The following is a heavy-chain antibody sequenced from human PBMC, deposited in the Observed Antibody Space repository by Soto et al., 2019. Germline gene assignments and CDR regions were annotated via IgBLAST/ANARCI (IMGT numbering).Heavy chain of an antibody. Sequence: QVQLVQSGAEVKKPGASVKVSCKASGYTFTTYGISWVRQAPGQGLEWMGWISGYNGNTNYAQDVQGRVTMTTDTSTTTAYMELRSLRSDDTAVYYCARDNEGGYSAASPFDYWCQGTLVTVSS. CDR1: GYTFTTYG. CDR3: ARDNEGGYSAASPFDY. D-gene: IGHD5-18*01. J-gene: IGHJ4*02. V-gene: IGHV1-18*01. CDR2: ISGYNGNT.